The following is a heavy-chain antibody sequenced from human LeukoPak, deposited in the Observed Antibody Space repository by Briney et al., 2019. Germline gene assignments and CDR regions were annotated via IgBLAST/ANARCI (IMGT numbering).Heavy chain of an antibody. Sequence: PGGSLRLSCAACGFTFSDYYMSWIRQAPGKGLEWVTYISSSGSTRYYPTSVKGPFTISREHAKTPLSLQMTSLSAAATAVYYCARASTTSPRDWGQGPLVTVYS. CDR3: ARASTTSPRD. CDR1: GFTFSDYY. D-gene: IGHD1-7*01. V-gene: IGHV3-11*01. J-gene: IGHJ4*02. CDR2: ISSSGSTR.